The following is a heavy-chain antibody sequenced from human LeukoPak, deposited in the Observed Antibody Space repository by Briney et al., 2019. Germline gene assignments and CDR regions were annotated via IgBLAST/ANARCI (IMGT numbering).Heavy chain of an antibody. V-gene: IGHV4-59*01. CDR1: GGSISSYY. D-gene: IGHD5-12*01. Sequence: SETLSLTCTVSGGSISSYYWSWIRQPPGKGLEWIGHIYYSGSTNYNPSLKSRVTISVNTSKNQFSLKLSSVTAADTAVYYCARSGYVFWFDPWGQGTLVTVSS. J-gene: IGHJ5*02. CDR3: ARSGYVFWFDP. CDR2: IYYSGST.